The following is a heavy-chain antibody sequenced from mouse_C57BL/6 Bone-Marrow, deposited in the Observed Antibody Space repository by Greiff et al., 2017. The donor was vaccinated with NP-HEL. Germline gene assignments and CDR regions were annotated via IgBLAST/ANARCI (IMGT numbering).Heavy chain of an antibody. D-gene: IGHD1-1*01. J-gene: IGHJ1*03. CDR2: INPNNGGT. V-gene: IGHV1-26*01. CDR1: GYTFTDYY. Sequence: EVQLQQSGPELVKPGASVKISCKASGYTFTDYYMNWVKQSHGKSLEWIGDINPNNGGTSYNQKFKGKATLTVDKSSSTAYMELRSLTSEDSAVYYCARNNYGSSYWYFDVWGTVTTVTVSS. CDR3: ARNNYGSSYWYFDV.